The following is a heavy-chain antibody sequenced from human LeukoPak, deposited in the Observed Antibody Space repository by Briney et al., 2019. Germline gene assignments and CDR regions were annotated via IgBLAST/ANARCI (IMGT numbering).Heavy chain of an antibody. V-gene: IGHV3-66*01. D-gene: IGHD2-15*01. J-gene: IGHJ4*02. CDR1: GFIVSSNY. Sequence: GGSLRLSCAASGFIVSSNYMSWVRQAPGKGLEWVSVIYSGGSTYYADSVKGRFTISRDNSKNTLYLQMNSLGAEDTAVYYCAGGGSYFDYWGQGTLVTVSS. CDR2: IYSGGST. CDR3: AGGGSYFDY.